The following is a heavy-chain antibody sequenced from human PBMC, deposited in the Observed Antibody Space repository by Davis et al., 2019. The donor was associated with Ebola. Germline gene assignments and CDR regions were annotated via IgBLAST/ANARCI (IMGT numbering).Heavy chain of an antibody. Sequence: ASVKVSCKASGYTFTGYYMHWVRQAPGQGLEWMGWINPNSGGTNYAQKLQGRVTMTTDTSTSTAYMELRSLRSDDTAVYYCARVVISSSWIHEYYYYYGMDVWGQGTTVTVSS. CDR3: ARVVISSSWIHEYYYYYGMDV. CDR1: GYTFTGYY. J-gene: IGHJ6*02. D-gene: IGHD6-13*01. CDR2: INPNSGGT. V-gene: IGHV1-2*02.